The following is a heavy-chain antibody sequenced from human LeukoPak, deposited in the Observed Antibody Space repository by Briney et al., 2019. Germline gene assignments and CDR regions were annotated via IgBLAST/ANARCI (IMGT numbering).Heavy chain of an antibody. J-gene: IGHJ6*03. CDR1: GYTFTGHY. D-gene: IGHD5/OR15-5a*01. V-gene: IGHV1-2*02. CDR3: ARGVTLYYYYMDV. Sequence: ASVKVSCKASGYTFTGHYMHWVRQAPGQGLEWMGWINPSSGGTNYAQKFQGRVTMTRDTSISTAYMELSRLRSDDTAVYYCARGVTLYYYYMDVWGKGTTVTVSS. CDR2: INPSSGGT.